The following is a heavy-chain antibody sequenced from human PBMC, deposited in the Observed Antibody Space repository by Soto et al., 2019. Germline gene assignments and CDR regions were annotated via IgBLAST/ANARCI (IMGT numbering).Heavy chain of an antibody. CDR3: ARERYQVISDGMDV. CDR1: GYTFTGYY. J-gene: IGHJ6*02. CDR2: INPETGAT. Sequence: GASVKVSCKASGYTFTGYYVHWVREAPGQGLEWMGWINPETGATSYAQKFQGRVTLSRDTSINTAYLELSSLRFDDAAVYFCARERYQVISDGMDVWGQGTPVTVSS. V-gene: IGHV1-2*02. D-gene: IGHD2-2*01.